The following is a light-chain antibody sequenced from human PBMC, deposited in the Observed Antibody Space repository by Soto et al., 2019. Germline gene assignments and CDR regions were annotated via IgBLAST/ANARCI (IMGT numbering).Light chain of an antibody. CDR3: QHYTALPLT. CDR2: GAS. CDR1: QSVSSN. Sequence: EIVMTQSPATLSVSPGERATLSCRASQSVSSNLAWYQQKPGQAPRLLIFGASTRATGIPARFSGSGSGTEFTLTISSLQSEDFAVYHCQHYTALPLTFGGGTKVEIK. J-gene: IGKJ4*01. V-gene: IGKV3-15*01.